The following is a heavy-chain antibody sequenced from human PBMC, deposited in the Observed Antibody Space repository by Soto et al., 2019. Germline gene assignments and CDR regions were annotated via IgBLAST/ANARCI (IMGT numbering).Heavy chain of an antibody. J-gene: IGHJ6*02. CDR2: ISPYTGNT. V-gene: IGHV1-18*01. Sequence: QVQLVQSGDEVKKPGASVKVSCKSSGYIFVNNGIARVRQAPRQGLEWMGWISPYTGNTHSASKVQGRLTMTTDTSTSTAYMDLGSLTSDDTAVYYCVMVDNYVTPTPQDVWGQGTTVTVSS. CDR1: GYIFVNNG. CDR3: VMVDNYVTPTPQDV. D-gene: IGHD2-8*01.